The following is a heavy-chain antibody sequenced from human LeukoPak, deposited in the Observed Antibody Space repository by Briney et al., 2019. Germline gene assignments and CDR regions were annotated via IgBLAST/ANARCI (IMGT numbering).Heavy chain of an antibody. V-gene: IGHV4-59*01. CDR3: ARESDFWSGYYYDAFDI. D-gene: IGHD3-3*01. Sequence: SETLSLTCTVSGGSISSYYWSWIRQPPGKGPEWIGYIYYSGSTNYTPSPKSRVTISVDTSKNQFSLKLSSVTAADTAVYYCARESDFWSGYYYDAFDIWGQGTMVTVSS. J-gene: IGHJ3*02. CDR2: IYYSGST. CDR1: GGSISSYY.